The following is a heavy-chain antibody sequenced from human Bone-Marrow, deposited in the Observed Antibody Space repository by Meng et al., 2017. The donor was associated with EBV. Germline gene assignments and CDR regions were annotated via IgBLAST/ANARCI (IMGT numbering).Heavy chain of an antibody. Sequence: QGQGVLSGAEGKRPGASVKVSCKASGYTFTDYFMHWVRQAPGQGLEWMGRINPYIGGTNYAQKFLGRVTMTSDTSIRTAYMELSSLRSDDTAVYYCARGGGTTSPFDYWGQGTLVTVSS. CDR2: INPYIGGT. J-gene: IGHJ4*02. V-gene: IGHV1-2*06. CDR1: GYTFTDYF. D-gene: IGHD1-1*01. CDR3: ARGGGTTSPFDY.